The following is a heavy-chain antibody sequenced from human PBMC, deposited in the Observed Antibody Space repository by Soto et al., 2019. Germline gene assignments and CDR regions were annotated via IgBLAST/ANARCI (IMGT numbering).Heavy chain of an antibody. CDR1: EFTFSNYA. D-gene: IGHD3-22*01. CDR2: ISYGGGTT. V-gene: IGHV3-23*01. CDR3: AKNPGYYYDSTGYHFDY. Sequence: GGSLRLSCAASEFTFSNYAMSWVRQAPGKGLVWVSAISYGGGTTYYADSVKGRFTISRDNSKNTLYLQMNSLRAEDTAVYYCAKNPGYYYDSTGYHFDYWGQGTLVTVSS. J-gene: IGHJ4*02.